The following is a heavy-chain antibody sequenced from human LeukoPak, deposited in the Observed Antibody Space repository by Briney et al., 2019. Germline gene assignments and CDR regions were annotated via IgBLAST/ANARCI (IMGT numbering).Heavy chain of an antibody. Sequence: GASVKVSCKASGYTFTSYGISWVRQAPGQGLEWMGWISAYNGNTNYAQKLQGRVTMTTDTSTSTAYMELRSLRSDDTAVYYCARVAFDILTGSHYYLEYMDVWGKGTTVTVSS. CDR2: ISAYNGNT. CDR1: GYTFTSYG. V-gene: IGHV1-18*01. CDR3: ARVAFDILTGSHYYLEYMDV. D-gene: IGHD3-9*01. J-gene: IGHJ6*03.